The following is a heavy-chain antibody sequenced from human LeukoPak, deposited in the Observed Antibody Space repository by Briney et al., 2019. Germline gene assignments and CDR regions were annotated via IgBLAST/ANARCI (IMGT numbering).Heavy chain of an antibody. CDR2: IRYDGSNK. V-gene: IGHV3-30*02. CDR3: AKSAYYYGSGSYFDY. Sequence: GGSLRLSCAASGFTFSSYGMHWVRQAPGKGLEWVAFIRYDGSNKYYADSVKGRFTISRDNSKNTLYLQMNSLRAEDTAVYYCAKSAYYYGSGSYFDYWGQGTLVTVSS. D-gene: IGHD3-10*01. J-gene: IGHJ4*02. CDR1: GFTFSSYG.